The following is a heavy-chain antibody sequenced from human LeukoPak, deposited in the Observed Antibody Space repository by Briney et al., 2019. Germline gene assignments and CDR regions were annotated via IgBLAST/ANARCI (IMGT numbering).Heavy chain of an antibody. V-gene: IGHV1-69*13. J-gene: IGHJ6*03. CDR1: GGTFSSDA. Sequence: SVKVSCKASGGTFSSDAISWVRQAPGQGLEWMGGIIPIFGTANYAQKFQGRVTITADESTSTAYMELSSLRSEDTAVYYCARGPDIVLIESYMDVWGKGTTVTVSS. CDR2: IIPIFGTA. CDR3: ARGPDIVLIESYMDV. D-gene: IGHD2-8*01.